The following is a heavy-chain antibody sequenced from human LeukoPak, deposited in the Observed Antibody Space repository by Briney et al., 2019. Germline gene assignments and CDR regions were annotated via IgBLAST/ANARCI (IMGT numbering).Heavy chain of an antibody. CDR2: ISSSSSYI. CDR1: GFTFSSYS. CDR3: ARVAPILLRVTTNYYYGMDV. V-gene: IGHV3-21*01. J-gene: IGHJ6*02. D-gene: IGHD4-17*01. Sequence: PGGSLRLSCAASGFTFSSYSMNWVRQAPGKGLEWVSSISSSSSYIYYADSVKGRFTISRDNAKNSLYLQMNSLRAEDTAVYYCARVAPILLRVTTNYYYGMDVWGQGTTVTVSS.